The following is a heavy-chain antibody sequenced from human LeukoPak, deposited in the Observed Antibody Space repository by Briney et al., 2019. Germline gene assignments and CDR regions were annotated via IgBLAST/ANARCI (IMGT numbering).Heavy chain of an antibody. D-gene: IGHD6-19*01. V-gene: IGHV1-2*02. CDR3: ARDTGASSGWYEVFDY. CDR1: GYTFTGYY. Sequence: GASVKVSCKASGYTFTGYYMHWVRQAPGQGLEWMGWINPNSGGTNYAQKFQGRVTMTRDTSISTAYMELSRLRSVDTAVYYCARDTGASSGWYEVFDYWGQGTLVTVSS. CDR2: INPNSGGT. J-gene: IGHJ4*02.